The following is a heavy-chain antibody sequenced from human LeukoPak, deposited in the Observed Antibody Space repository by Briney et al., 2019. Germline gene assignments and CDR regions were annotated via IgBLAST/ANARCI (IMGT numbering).Heavy chain of an antibody. CDR1: GFTFSNYL. Sequence: WKSLRLSCAASGFTFSNYLMHWVRQVPGKGLDWVAVISPDGKNKYYADSVQGRFTISRDNSKNIVSLDMISLRTEDTAIYYCVRAGPGRGQPSDYGGQASLATASS. V-gene: IGHV3-30*04. CDR2: ISPDGKNK. D-gene: IGHD3-10*01. CDR3: VRAGPGRGQPSDY. J-gene: IGHJ4*02.